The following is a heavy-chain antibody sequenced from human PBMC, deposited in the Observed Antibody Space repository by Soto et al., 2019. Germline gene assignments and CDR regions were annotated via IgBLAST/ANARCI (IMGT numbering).Heavy chain of an antibody. J-gene: IGHJ6*02. D-gene: IGHD1-20*01. V-gene: IGHV4-31*03. CDR2: IYYSGST. CDR3: ARELNWNYYYGMDV. Sequence: SETLSLTCTVSGGSISSGGYYWSWIRQHPGKGLEWIGYIYYSGSTYYNPSLKSRVTISVDTSKNQFSLKLSSVTAADTAVYYCARELNWNYYYGMDVWGQGTTVTVSS. CDR1: GGSISSGGYY.